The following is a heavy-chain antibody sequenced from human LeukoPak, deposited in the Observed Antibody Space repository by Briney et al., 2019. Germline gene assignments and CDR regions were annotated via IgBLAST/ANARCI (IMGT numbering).Heavy chain of an antibody. CDR1: GFTFSNYN. CDR2: LSTSSSYI. CDR3: AELGITMIGGV. D-gene: IGHD3-10*02. J-gene: IGHJ6*04. V-gene: IGHV3-21*01. Sequence: PGGSLRLSCAASGFTFSNYNMNWVRQAPGKGLEWVSSLSTSSSYIYYTDSVKGRFTISRDNAKNSLYLQMNSLRAEDTAVYYCAELGITMIGGVWGKGTTVTISS.